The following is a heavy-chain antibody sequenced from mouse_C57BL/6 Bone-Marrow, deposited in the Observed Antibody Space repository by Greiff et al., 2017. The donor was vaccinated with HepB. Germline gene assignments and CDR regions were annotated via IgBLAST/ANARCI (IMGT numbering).Heavy chain of an antibody. J-gene: IGHJ4*01. CDR2: IWRGGST. D-gene: IGHD1-1*01. CDR3: AKEGVTTVVARGNYAMDY. CDR1: GFSLTSYG. Sequence: QVQLQQSGPGLVQPSQSLSITCTASGFSLTSYGVHWVRQSPGKGLEWLGVIWRGGSTDYKAAFMSRLSITKDNSKSQVFFKMNSLQADDTAIYYCAKEGVTTVVARGNYAMDYWGQGTSVTVSS. V-gene: IGHV2-5*01.